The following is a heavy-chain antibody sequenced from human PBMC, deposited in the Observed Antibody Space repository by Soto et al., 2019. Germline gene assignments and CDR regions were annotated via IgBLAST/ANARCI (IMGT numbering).Heavy chain of an antibody. D-gene: IGHD6-6*01. CDR1: GYTFTSYA. V-gene: IGHV1-3*01. CDR2: INAGNGNT. CDR3: ARDIGSSIAAQT. J-gene: IGHJ5*02. Sequence: ASVKVSCKASGYTFTSYAMHWVRQAPGQRLEWMGWINAGNGNTKYSQKFQGRVTITRDTSASTAYMELSSLRSEDTAVYYCARDIGSSIAAQTWGQGTLVTVSS.